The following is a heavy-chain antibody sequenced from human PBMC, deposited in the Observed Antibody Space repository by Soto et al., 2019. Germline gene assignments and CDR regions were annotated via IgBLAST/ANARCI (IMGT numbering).Heavy chain of an antibody. CDR3: ARGYCSGGSCYYLPGY. Sequence: SLRLSCAASGFIFSSYAMNWVRQAPGKGLEWVAVISYDGNNKYYGDSVKGRFTISRDISKNTVNLQMNSLRAEDTAVYYCARGYCSGGSCYYLPGYWGQGTLVTVS. J-gene: IGHJ4*02. CDR2: ISYDGNNK. V-gene: IGHV3-30-3*01. CDR1: GFIFSSYA. D-gene: IGHD2-15*01.